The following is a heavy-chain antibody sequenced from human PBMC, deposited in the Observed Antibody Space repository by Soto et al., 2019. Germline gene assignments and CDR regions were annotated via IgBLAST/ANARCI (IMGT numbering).Heavy chain of an antibody. CDR1: GCSFTSSA. V-gene: IGHV1-58*01. J-gene: IGHJ4*02. D-gene: IGHD6-13*01. Sequence: SVKVSCKGSGCSFTSSAVQWVRQARGQLLEWIGWIVVGSGNTNYAQKFQERVTITRDMSTSTAYMELSSLRSEDTAVYYCAAIIPYYSSNPIDYWGQGALVTVSS. CDR3: AAIIPYYSSNPIDY. CDR2: IVVGSGNT.